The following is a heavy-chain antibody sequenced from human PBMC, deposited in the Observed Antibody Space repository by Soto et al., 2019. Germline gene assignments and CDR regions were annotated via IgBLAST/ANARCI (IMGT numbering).Heavy chain of an antibody. Sequence: EVQLVESGGGLVQPGGSLRLSCAASGFTFSSYWMSWVRQAPGKGLEWVANIKQDGSEKYYVDSLEGRFTISRDNTNNSLYLQMNSLRAEDTAVYYCTRVYPGSGWPYHYYGMDVWGKGTTVTVSS. D-gene: IGHD6-19*01. J-gene: IGHJ6*04. CDR2: IKQDGSEK. CDR1: GFTFSSYW. V-gene: IGHV3-7*01. CDR3: TRVYPGSGWPYHYYGMDV.